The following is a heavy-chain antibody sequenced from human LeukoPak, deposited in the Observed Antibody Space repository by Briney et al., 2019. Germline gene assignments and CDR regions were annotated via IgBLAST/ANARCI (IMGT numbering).Heavy chain of an antibody. D-gene: IGHD3-22*01. J-gene: IGHJ4*02. CDR2: IKRKTDGGTP. Sequence: GGSLRLSCAASGFTFSNAWMSWVRQAPGKGLEWVGRIKRKTDGGTPDYAAAVKGRFTISRCDSKNTLYLQMKSLKTEDTGVYYCTTDRNFRGGSGCYFWGQGTLVTVSS. CDR1: GFTFSNAW. V-gene: IGHV3-15*01. CDR3: TTDRNFRGGSGCYF.